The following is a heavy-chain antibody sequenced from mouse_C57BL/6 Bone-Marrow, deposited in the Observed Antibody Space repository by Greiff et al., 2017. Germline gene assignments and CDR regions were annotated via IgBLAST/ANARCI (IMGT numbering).Heavy chain of an antibody. D-gene: IGHD2-5*01. CDR1: GYTFTSYG. CDR3: ARRERVTLDDYAMDY. J-gene: IGHJ4*01. CDR2: IYPRSGNT. Sequence: QVHVKQSGAELARPGASVKLSCKASGYTFTSYGISWVKQRTGQGLEWIGEIYPRSGNTYYNEKFTGKATLTADKSSSTAYMALRSLTSEDSAVYFCARRERVTLDDYAMDYWGQGTSVTVSS. V-gene: IGHV1-81*01.